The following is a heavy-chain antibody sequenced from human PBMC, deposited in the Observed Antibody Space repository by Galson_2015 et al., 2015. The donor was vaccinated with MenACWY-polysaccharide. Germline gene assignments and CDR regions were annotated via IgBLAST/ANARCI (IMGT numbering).Heavy chain of an antibody. J-gene: IGHJ5*02. V-gene: IGHV1-8*01. D-gene: IGHD5-24*01. Sequence: SVKVSCKASGYTFTYNDINWVRQATGQRLEWMGLMNPRSGHTEYAQKFQGRVTMTSNTAISTAYMEPTSLRSEDTAVYYCATGPAGHGGHDHWGQGTLVTVPS. CDR3: ATGPAGHGGHDH. CDR1: GYTFTYND. CDR2: MNPRSGHT.